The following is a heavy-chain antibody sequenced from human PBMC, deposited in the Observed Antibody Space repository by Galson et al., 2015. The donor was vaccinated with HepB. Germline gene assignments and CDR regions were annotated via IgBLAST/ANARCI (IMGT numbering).Heavy chain of an antibody. CDR1: GGTFSSYA. CDR2: IIPIFGTA. Sequence: SVKVSCKASGGTFSSYAISWVRQAPGQGLEWMGGIIPIFGTANYAQKFQGRVTITVDESTSTAYMELSSLRSEDTAVYYCARERIAVAGDGGWFDPWGQGTLVTVSS. D-gene: IGHD6-19*01. J-gene: IGHJ5*02. V-gene: IGHV1-69*13. CDR3: ARERIAVAGDGGWFDP.